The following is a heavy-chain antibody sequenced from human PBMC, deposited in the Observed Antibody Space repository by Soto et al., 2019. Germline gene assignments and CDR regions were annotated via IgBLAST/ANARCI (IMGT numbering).Heavy chain of an antibody. CDR3: ARAYSSGWYGY. CDR1: GFIFSDYW. V-gene: IGHV3-7*05. CDR2: INQDGTDK. Sequence: GGSLRLSCAASGFIFSDYWMSWVRQAPGQGLEWVANINQDGTDKYYVDSVKGRFTISRDNAKNSLYLQMNGLRAEDTAVYYCARAYSSGWYGYWGQGTLVTVSS. J-gene: IGHJ4*02. D-gene: IGHD6-19*01.